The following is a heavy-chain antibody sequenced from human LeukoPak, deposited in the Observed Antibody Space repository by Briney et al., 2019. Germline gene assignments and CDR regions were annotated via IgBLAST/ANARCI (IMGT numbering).Heavy chain of an antibody. J-gene: IGHJ4*02. V-gene: IGHV1-18*04. D-gene: IGHD4-17*01. CDR1: GYTFTSYN. CDR2: ISGYNGHT. Sequence: ASVKVSCKASGYTFTSYNIAWLRQAPGQGLEWMGWISGYNGHTNYARRLQDRVTMTTDTSTSTAYLELRSLRSDDTAVFYCARRWTTMTDDYFDYWGQGTLATVSS. CDR3: ARRWTTMTDDYFDY.